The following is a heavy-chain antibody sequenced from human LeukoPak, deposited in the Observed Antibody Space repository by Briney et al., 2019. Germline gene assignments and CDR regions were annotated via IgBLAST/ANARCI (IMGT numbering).Heavy chain of an antibody. J-gene: IGHJ5*02. D-gene: IGHD3-3*01. CDR3: ARGNYDFWSGPPVWFDP. CDR1: GGSISSGGYY. Sequence: TLSLTCTVSGGSISSGGYYWSWIRQHPGKGLEWIGYIYYSGSTYYNPSLKSRVTISVDTSKNQFSLKLSSVTAADTAVYYCARGNYDFWSGPPVWFDPWGQGTLVTVSS. CDR2: IYYSGST. V-gene: IGHV4-31*03.